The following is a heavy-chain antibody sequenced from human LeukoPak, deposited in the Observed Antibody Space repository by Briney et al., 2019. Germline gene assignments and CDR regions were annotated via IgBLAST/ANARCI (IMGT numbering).Heavy chain of an antibody. D-gene: IGHD2-2*01. CDR2: LSHDGNKR. Sequence: GRSLRLSCAASGFIFSDYGVHWVRQAPGKGLEWVAGLSHDGNKRYYADSVEGRFTISRENSKNTLHLQVNSLRPEDTGVYYCARDMGTGYCSSARCYAFDYWGQGTLVTVSS. CDR3: ARDMGTGYCSSARCYAFDY. CDR1: GFIFSDYG. V-gene: IGHV3-30*03. J-gene: IGHJ4*02.